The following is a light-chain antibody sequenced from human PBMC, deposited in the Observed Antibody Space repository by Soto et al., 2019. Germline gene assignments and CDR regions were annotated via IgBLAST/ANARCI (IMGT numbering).Light chain of an antibody. Sequence: EIVWTQSPGTLSLSPGERATVSCRASQSVNNNYVAWYQQKSGQAPRLLIFAASSMAPGITGMFSGSGSGADFTLTITRLEPDDFAVYYCRQYGSSLYTFGQGTKLQSK. V-gene: IGKV3-20*01. CDR1: QSVNNNY. CDR3: RQYGSSLYT. J-gene: IGKJ2*01. CDR2: AAS.